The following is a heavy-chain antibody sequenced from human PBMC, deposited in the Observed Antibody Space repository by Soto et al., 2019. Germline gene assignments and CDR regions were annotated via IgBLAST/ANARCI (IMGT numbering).Heavy chain of an antibody. V-gene: IGHV1-46*03. J-gene: IGHJ5*02. Sequence: GASVKVSCKASGYTFTSYYMHWVRQAPGQGLEWMGIINPSGGSTSYAQKFQGRVTMTRDTSTSTVYMELSSLRSEDTAVYYCARDPGGSDFWSGYRNWFDPWGQGTLVTFPQ. CDR1: GYTFTSYY. CDR2: INPSGGST. D-gene: IGHD3-3*01. CDR3: ARDPGGSDFWSGYRNWFDP.